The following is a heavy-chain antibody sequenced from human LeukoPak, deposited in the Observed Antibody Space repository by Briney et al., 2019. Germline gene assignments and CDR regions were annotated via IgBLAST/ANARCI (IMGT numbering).Heavy chain of an antibody. J-gene: IGHJ4*02. V-gene: IGHV3-21*01. CDR3: ASGGRTRTTFDY. CDR2: ISSSSSYI. D-gene: IGHD1-7*01. CDR1: GFTFSSYS. Sequence: PGGSLRLSCAASGFTFSSYSMNWVRQAPGKGLEWVSSISSSSSYIYYADSVKGRFTISRDNAKNSLYLQMNSLRAEDTAVYYCASGGRTRTTFDYWGQGTLVTVSS.